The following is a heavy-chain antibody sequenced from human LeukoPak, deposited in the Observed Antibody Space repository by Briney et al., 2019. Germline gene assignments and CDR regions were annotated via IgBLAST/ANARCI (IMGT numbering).Heavy chain of an antibody. J-gene: IGHJ4*02. CDR1: GYNFTSYW. CDR3: ARLGMGAPNFADY. D-gene: IGHD1-26*01. V-gene: IGHV5-51*01. Sequence: GGSLKISCKGSGYNFTSYWIGWVRQVPGKGVEWMGIIYPGDSDTRYSPSFQGQVTISADKSISTAYLQWSSLKASDTAMYYCARLGMGAPNFADYWGQGTLVTVSS. CDR2: IYPGDSDT.